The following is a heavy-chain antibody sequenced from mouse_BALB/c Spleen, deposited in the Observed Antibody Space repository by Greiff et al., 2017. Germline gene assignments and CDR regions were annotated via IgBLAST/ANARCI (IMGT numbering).Heavy chain of an antibody. V-gene: IGHV1-5*01. D-gene: IGHD2-4*01. CDR2: IYPGNSDT. J-gene: IGHJ4*01. Sequence: VQLQQSGTVLARPGASVKMSCKASGYTFTSYWMHWVKQRPGQGLEWIGAIYPGNSDTSYNQKFKGKAKLTAVTSTSTAYMELSSLTNEDSAVYYCTRWGYYDYDDYYAMDYWGQGTSVTVSS. CDR1: GYTFTSYW. CDR3: TRWGYYDYDDYYAMDY.